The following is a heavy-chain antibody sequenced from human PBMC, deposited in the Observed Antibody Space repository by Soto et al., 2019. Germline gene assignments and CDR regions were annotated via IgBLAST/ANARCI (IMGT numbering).Heavy chain of an antibody. CDR2: IYHSGST. V-gene: IGHV4-30-2*01. Sequence: SETLSLTCAVSGGSISSGGYSWSWIRQPPGKGLEWIGYIYHSGSTYYNPSLKSRVTISVGRSKNQFSLKLSSVTAADTAVYYCAREAYYGNWFDPWGQGTLVTVSS. CDR1: GGSISSGGYS. D-gene: IGHD3-10*01. CDR3: AREAYYGNWFDP. J-gene: IGHJ5*02.